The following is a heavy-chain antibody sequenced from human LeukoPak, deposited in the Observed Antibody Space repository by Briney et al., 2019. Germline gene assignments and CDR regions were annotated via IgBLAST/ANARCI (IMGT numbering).Heavy chain of an antibody. CDR3: TRDSGTSSFDY. CDR2: ISGYNDNT. Sequence: ASVKVSCKASGYTFTSYGISWVRQAPGQGLEWMGWISGYNDNTNYAQKFQGRVTMTTDTSTSTAYMELRSLRSDDTAVYFCTRDSGTSSFDYWGQGTLVTASS. V-gene: IGHV1-18*01. D-gene: IGHD1-26*01. CDR1: GYTFTSYG. J-gene: IGHJ4*02.